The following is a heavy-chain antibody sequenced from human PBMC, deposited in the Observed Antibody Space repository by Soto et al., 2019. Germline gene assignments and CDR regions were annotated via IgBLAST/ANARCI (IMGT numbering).Heavy chain of an antibody. CDR2: MNPNSGNT. CDR3: ARSYESCTSHSCYTAWLDT. J-gene: IGHJ5*02. Sequence: ASVKVSCKASGYTFTSYDINWVRQATGQGLEWMGWMNPNSGNTGYAQKFQGRVTMTRNTSISTAYMELSSLRSEDTAVYYCARSYESCTSHSCYTAWLDTWGQGTLVTVSS. V-gene: IGHV1-8*01. CDR1: GYTFTSYD. D-gene: IGHD2-2*02.